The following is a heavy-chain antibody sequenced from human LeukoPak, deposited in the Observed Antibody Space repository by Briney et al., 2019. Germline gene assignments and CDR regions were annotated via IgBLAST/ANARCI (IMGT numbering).Heavy chain of an antibody. J-gene: IGHJ3*02. D-gene: IGHD3-3*01. CDR3: ARDRYDSGDAFDI. Sequence: GGSLRLSCAASGFTFSSYSMNWVRQAPGKGLEWVSSISSSSSYIYYADSVKGRFTISRDNAKNSLYLQMNSLRAEDTAVYYCARDRYDSGDAFDIWGQGTMVTVSS. CDR2: ISSSSSYI. V-gene: IGHV3-21*01. CDR1: GFTFSSYS.